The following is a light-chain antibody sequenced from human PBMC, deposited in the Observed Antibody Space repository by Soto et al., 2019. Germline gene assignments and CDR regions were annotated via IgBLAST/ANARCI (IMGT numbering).Light chain of an antibody. J-gene: IGLJ1*01. Sequence: QSALTQPPSASGSPGQSGTISCTGTSGDIGTYDYVSWYQHLPDKAPKLIIYEVSKRPSGVPDRFSGSKSGNTASLTVSGLQAEDEGDYYCCSYGGGNNFYVFGTGTKVTVL. CDR3: CSYGGGNNFYV. V-gene: IGLV2-8*01. CDR2: EVS. CDR1: SGDIGTYDY.